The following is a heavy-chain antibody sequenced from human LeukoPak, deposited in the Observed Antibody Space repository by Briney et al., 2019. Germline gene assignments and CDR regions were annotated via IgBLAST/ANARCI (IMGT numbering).Heavy chain of an antibody. CDR1: GGSISSYY. D-gene: IGHD3-10*01. CDR2: IYTSGST. CDR3: ARGLLVGRYYGSGSYYYYYMDV. J-gene: IGHJ6*03. V-gene: IGHV4-4*07. Sequence: SSETLSLTCTVSGGSISSYYWSWILQPARKRLQWLGGIYTSGSTNYNPSLKSRVTMSVDTSKNQFFLKLSSVTASAPAVYSCARGLLVGRYYGSGSYYYYYMDVWGKGTTVTISS.